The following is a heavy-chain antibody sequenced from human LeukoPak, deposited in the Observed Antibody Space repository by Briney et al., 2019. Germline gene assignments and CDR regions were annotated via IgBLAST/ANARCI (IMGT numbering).Heavy chain of an antibody. Sequence: SETLSLTCTVSGGSISSSTYYWGWIRQPPGKGLEWIGSIYHSGSTYYNPSLKSRVTISVDTSKNQFSLKLSSVTAADTAVYYCARADSSGYPHYYFDYWGQGTLVTVSS. V-gene: IGHV4-39*07. CDR2: IYHSGST. D-gene: IGHD3-22*01. J-gene: IGHJ4*02. CDR1: GGSISSSTYY. CDR3: ARADSSGYPHYYFDY.